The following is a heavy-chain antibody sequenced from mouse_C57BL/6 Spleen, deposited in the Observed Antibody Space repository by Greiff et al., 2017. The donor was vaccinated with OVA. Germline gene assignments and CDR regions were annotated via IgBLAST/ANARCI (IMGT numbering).Heavy chain of an antibody. V-gene: IGHV5-17*01. CDR2: ISSGSSTI. CDR1: GFTFSDYG. D-gene: IGHD2-12*01. J-gene: IGHJ1*03. Sequence: EVKLVESGGGLVKPGGSLKLSCAASGFTFSDYGMHWVRQAPEKGLEWVAYISSGSSTIYYADTVKGRVTISRDNAKNTLFLQMTSLRSEDTAMYYCASTRGGYFDVWGTGTTVTVSS. CDR3: ASTRGGYFDV.